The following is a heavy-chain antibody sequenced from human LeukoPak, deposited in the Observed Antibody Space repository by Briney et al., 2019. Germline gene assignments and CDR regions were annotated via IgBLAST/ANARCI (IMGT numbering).Heavy chain of an antibody. CDR2: IYSGGNT. CDR3: AMRFGSGWYAY. V-gene: IGHV3-53*01. Sequence: GGSLRLSCAASGFTVSSAYVSWVRQAPGKGLEWLSVIYSGGNTYYADSVKGRFTISGDNPKNTVYLQMNSLRAEDTAVYKGAMRFGSGWYAYWGQGTLVTVSS. D-gene: IGHD6-19*01. CDR1: GFTVSSAY. J-gene: IGHJ4*02.